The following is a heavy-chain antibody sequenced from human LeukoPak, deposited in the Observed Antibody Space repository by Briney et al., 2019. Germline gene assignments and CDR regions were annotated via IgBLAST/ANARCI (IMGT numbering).Heavy chain of an antibody. CDR3: ARVSGQFYFFYYMDV. Sequence: SETLSLTCTVSGGSIRSSSYYWGWIRQPPGKGLEWIGSIYYSGSTFYNPSLKSRVTISVDTSKNQFSLRLSSVTAADTAVYYCARVSGQFYFFYYMDVWGKGTTVTISS. D-gene: IGHD6-19*01. CDR2: IYYSGST. CDR1: GGSIRSSSYY. V-gene: IGHV4-39*01. J-gene: IGHJ6*03.